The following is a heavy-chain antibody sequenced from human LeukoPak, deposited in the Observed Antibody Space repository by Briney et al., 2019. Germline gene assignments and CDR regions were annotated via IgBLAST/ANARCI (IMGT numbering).Heavy chain of an antibody. D-gene: IGHD1-26*01. CDR1: GFTFSTYA. CDR2: IWDDGSNK. Sequence: PGGSLRLSCAASGFTFSTYAMYWVRQAPGKGLEWVASIWDDGSNKYYADSVKGRFTISRDNSKNTLFLQMNSLRAEDAAVYYCAKDASGRSLYFGYWGQGTLVTVSS. CDR3: AKDASGRSLYFGY. J-gene: IGHJ4*02. V-gene: IGHV3-30*02.